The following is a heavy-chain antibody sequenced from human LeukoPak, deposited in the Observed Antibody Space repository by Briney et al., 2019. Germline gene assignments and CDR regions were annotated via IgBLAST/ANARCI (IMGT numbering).Heavy chain of an antibody. CDR3: VKELLYYDILTGYYPGPTGDS. V-gene: IGHV3-64D*06. J-gene: IGHJ5*01. CDR2: ISSNGGST. Sequence: GSLRLSCSASGFTFSSYAMHWVRQAPGKGLEYVSAISSNGGSTYYADSVKGRFTISRDNSKNTLYLQMSSLRAEDTAVYYCVKELLYYDILTGYYPGPTGDSWGQGTLVTVSS. D-gene: IGHD3-9*01. CDR1: GFTFSSYA.